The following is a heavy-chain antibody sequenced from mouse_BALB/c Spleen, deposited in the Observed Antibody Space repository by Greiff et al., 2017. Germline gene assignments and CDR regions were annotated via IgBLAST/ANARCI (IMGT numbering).Heavy chain of an antibody. CDR3: AAEDDYDEFFAY. CDR2: IWSGGST. D-gene: IGHD2-4*01. V-gene: IGHV2-4-1*01. CDR1: GFSLTSYG. Sequence: QVQLQQSGPGLVQPSQSLSITCTVSGFSLTSYGVHWVRQSPGKGLEWLGVIWSGGSTDYNAAFISRLSISKDNSKSQVFFKMNSLQADDTAIYYCAAEDDYDEFFAYWGQGTLVTVSA. J-gene: IGHJ3*01.